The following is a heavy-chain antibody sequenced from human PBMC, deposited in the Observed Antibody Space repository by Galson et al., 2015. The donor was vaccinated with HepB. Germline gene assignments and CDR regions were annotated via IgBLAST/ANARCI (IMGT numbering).Heavy chain of an antibody. CDR2: ISDSGATT. CDR3: AKSHLKSSLAAVRYFDY. CDR1: GFTFNTYA. J-gene: IGHJ4*02. D-gene: IGHD2-15*01. Sequence: SLRLSCAASGFTFNTYAMSWVRQAPGKGLEWVSGISDSGATTYYADSVKGRVTISRDNSKNTLYVQMNSLRVEDTAVYYCAKSHLKSSLAAVRYFDYWGQGTLVTVSS. V-gene: IGHV3-23*01.